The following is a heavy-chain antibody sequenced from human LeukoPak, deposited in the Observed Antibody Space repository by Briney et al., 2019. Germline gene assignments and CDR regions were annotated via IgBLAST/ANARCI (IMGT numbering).Heavy chain of an antibody. D-gene: IGHD3-10*01. CDR1: GGSISSYY. J-gene: IGHJ3*02. CDR3: ARSDYYGSGSYSHDAFDI. V-gene: IGHV4-59*01. CDR2: IYYSGST. Sequence: SETLSLTCTVSGGSISSYYWSWIRQPPGKGLEWIGYIYYSGSTNYNPSLKSRVTISVDTSKNQFSLKLSSVTAADTAVCYCARSDYYGSGSYSHDAFDIWGQGTMVTVSS.